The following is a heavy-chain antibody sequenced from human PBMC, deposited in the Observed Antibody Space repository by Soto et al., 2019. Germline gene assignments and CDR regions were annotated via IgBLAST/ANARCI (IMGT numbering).Heavy chain of an antibody. V-gene: IGHV3-21*01. CDR2: ISSSSSYI. CDR1: GFTFSSYR. Sequence: PGGSLRLSCAASGFTFSSYRMNWVRQAPGKGLEWVSSISSSSSYIYYADSVKGRFTISRDNAKNSLYLQMNSLRAEDTAVYYCARGRVVVVAAYDYWGQGTLVTVSS. CDR3: ARGRVVVVAAYDY. J-gene: IGHJ4*02. D-gene: IGHD2-15*01.